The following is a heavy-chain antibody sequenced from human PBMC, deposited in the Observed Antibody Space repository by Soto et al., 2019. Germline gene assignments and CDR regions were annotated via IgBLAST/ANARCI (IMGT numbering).Heavy chain of an antibody. CDR2: ISYDGSNK. CDR3: AKPGGGYYDSSGFDY. J-gene: IGHJ4*02. V-gene: IGHV3-30*18. CDR1: GFTFSSYG. D-gene: IGHD3-22*01. Sequence: QVQLVESGGGVVQPGRSLRLSCAASGFTFSSYGMHWVRQAPGKGLEWVAVISYDGSNKYYADSVKGRFTISRDNSKNTLYLQMNSLRAEETAVYYCAKPGGGYYDSSGFDYWGQGTLVTVSS.